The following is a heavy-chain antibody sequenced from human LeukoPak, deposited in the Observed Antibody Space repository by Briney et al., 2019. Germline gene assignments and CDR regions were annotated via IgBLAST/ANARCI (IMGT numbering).Heavy chain of an antibody. CDR2: ISGSGGST. Sequence: TGGSLRLSCAASGFTFSSYAMSWVRQAPGKGLEWVSAISGSGGSTYYADSVKGRFTISRDNSKNTLYLQMNSLRAEDTAVCYCAKGNRRYGSGSYYNRHMDVWGKGTTVTVSS. D-gene: IGHD3-10*01. V-gene: IGHV3-23*01. CDR1: GFTFSSYA. CDR3: AKGNRRYGSGSYYNRHMDV. J-gene: IGHJ6*03.